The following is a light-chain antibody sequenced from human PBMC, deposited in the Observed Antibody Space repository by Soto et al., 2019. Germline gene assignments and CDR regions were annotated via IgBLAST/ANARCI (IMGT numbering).Light chain of an antibody. Sequence: QLVLTQPASVSGSPGQSITISCTGTSSDVGSYNLVSWYQQHPGKAPKLIICESSKRPSGVSNRFSGSKSGNTASLTISGLQAEDEADYYCCSYAGSSTLGVLGTGTKLTVL. CDR2: ESS. J-gene: IGLJ1*01. CDR3: CSYAGSSTLGV. V-gene: IGLV2-23*01. CDR1: SSDVGSYNL.